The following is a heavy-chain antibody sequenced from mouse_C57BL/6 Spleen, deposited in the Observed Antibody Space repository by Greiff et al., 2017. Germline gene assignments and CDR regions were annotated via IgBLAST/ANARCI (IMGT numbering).Heavy chain of an antibody. CDR1: GYTFTSYD. J-gene: IGHJ4*01. Sequence: VQLQQSGPELVKPGASVKLSCKASGYTFTSYDINWVKQRPGQGLEWIGWIYPRDGSTKYNEKFKGKATLTVDTSSSTAYMELHSLTSEDSAVYFCASTTPLYYYAMDYWGQGTSVTVSS. V-gene: IGHV1-85*01. CDR3: ASTTPLYYYAMDY. D-gene: IGHD1-1*01. CDR2: IYPRDGST.